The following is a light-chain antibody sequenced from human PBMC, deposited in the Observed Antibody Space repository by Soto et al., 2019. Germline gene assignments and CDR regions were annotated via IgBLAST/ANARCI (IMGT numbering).Light chain of an antibody. Sequence: IVLTQSPGTLSLSPGERATLSCRASQSINSNFLAWYQQKPGQAPRLLIYGASRRATGIPDRFSGSGSGTDFTLTINRLEPEDFAVYYCQQYGGSPQVTFGQGTRLEIK. CDR2: GAS. CDR1: QSINSNF. V-gene: IGKV3-20*01. CDR3: QQYGGSPQVT. J-gene: IGKJ5*01.